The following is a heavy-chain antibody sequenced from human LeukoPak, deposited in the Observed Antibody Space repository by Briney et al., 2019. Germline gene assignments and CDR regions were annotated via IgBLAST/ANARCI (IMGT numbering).Heavy chain of an antibody. D-gene: IGHD2-21*02. CDR1: GGSISRSY. CDR3: ARGTLTASMKAFDI. Sequence: SETLSLTCTVSGGSISRSYWSWIRQPPGKGLEWIGYMYYNGSPNYSPSLRSRATMSVDTSKNQFLLRLTSVTAADTALYFCARGTLTASMKAFDIWGQGTMVTVSS. J-gene: IGHJ3*02. V-gene: IGHV4-59*08. CDR2: MYYNGSP.